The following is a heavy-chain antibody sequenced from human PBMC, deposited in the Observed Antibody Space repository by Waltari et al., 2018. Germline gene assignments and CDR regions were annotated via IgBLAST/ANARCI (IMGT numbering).Heavy chain of an antibody. CDR2: IIPIFGTT. CDR1: GGTFSSNG. D-gene: IGHD3-22*01. V-gene: IGHV1-69*01. Sequence: QVHLVQSGAEVKKPGSSVKVSCKASGGTFSSNGFSWVRQAPGQGLEWMGGIIPIFGTTDYAQKFQGRVTITADESTSTAYMELSSLRSEDTAVYYCARTYYYDSSGYYFDYWGQGTLVTVSS. J-gene: IGHJ4*01. CDR3: ARTYYYDSSGYYFDY.